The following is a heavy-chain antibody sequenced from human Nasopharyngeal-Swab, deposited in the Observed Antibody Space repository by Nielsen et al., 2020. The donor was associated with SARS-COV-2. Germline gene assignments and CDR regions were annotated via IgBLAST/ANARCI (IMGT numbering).Heavy chain of an antibody. J-gene: IGHJ4*02. CDR3: ATTLNTVTYFFY. D-gene: IGHD4-17*01. Sequence: WIRQPPGKGLEWIGYSYYRGRTYFNPSLESRAAMSLDRSKNQFSLNLTSVTAADTAVYYCATTLNTVTYFFYWGQGMLVTVSS. CDR2: SYYRGRT. V-gene: IGHV4-31*02.